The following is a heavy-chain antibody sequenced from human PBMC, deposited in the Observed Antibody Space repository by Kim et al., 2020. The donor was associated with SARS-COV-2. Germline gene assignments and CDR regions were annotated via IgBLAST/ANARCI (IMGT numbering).Heavy chain of an antibody. CDR2: ISYDGSNK. CDR1: GFTFSSYA. D-gene: IGHD6-13*01. Sequence: GGSLRLSCAASGFTFSSYAMHWVRQAPGKGLEWVAVISYDGSNKYYADSVKGRFTISRDNSKNTLYLQMNSLRAEDTAVYYCARDRGINDGGIAAASGWFDPWGQGTLVTVSS. CDR3: ARDRGINDGGIAAASGWFDP. J-gene: IGHJ5*02. V-gene: IGHV3-30-3*01.